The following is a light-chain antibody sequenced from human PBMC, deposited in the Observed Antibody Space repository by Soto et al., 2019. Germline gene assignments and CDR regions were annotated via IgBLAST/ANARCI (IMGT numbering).Light chain of an antibody. Sequence: EIVLTQSPDTLSLSPGDRATLSCRASQSVSSSLAWYQQKPGQAPRLLIYDASNRATVIPARFSGSGSGTDFTLTIISLEPEDFAVYYCQQRSNWPPEVTFGPGTKVDIK. CDR3: QQRSNWPPEVT. CDR1: QSVSSS. V-gene: IGKV3-11*01. J-gene: IGKJ3*01. CDR2: DAS.